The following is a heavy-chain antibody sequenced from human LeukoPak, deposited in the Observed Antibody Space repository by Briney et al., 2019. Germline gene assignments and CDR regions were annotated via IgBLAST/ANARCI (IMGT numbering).Heavy chain of an antibody. J-gene: IGHJ6*02. V-gene: IGHV3-30*18. Sequence: GGSLRLSCAASGFTFRSYGMHWVRQAPGRGLEWVAVISYDGSNKYYADSVKGRFTISRDNSKNTLYLQMNSLRAEDTAVDYCAKSIATGYYGMDVWGQGTTVTVSS. CDR2: ISYDGSNK. CDR3: AKSIATGYYGMDV. CDR1: GFTFRSYG.